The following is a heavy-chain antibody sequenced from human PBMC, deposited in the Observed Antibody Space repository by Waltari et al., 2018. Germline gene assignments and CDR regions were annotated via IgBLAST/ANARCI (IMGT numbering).Heavy chain of an antibody. V-gene: IGHV4-4*02. J-gene: IGHJ5*02. CDR3: ARDRGTGLYLDT. D-gene: IGHD3-22*01. CDR1: GASMSSNYC. CDR2: VRGSGRT. Sequence: QLQLQESGPGLVKPSGTLSLNCGVSGASMSSNYCWSWVRQSPHKGLELLGQVRGSGRTSYNPACASRGTVSLDASNLHFSLTRSSATAADTAIYYCARDRGTGLYLDTWGPGILVTVSP.